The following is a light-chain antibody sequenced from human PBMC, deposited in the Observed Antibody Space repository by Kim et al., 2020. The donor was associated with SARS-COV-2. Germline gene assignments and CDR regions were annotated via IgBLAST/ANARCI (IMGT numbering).Light chain of an antibody. CDR2: GND. Sequence: QPVLTQPPSVSGTPGQRISISCSGGSANVGSNYVHWYQQLPGAAPKLLLFGNDQRASGVPDRFSGSKSGTATFLAISGLRSEDEADYYCAAWDVSLSGPVFGGGTQLTVL. V-gene: IGLV1-47*01. CDR3: AAWDVSLSGPV. J-gene: IGLJ7*01. CDR1: SANVGSNY.